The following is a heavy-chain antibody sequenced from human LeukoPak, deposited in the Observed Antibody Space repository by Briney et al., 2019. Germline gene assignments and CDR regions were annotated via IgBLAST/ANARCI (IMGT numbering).Heavy chain of an antibody. D-gene: IGHD1-26*01. J-gene: IGHJ4*02. V-gene: IGHV4-61*10. Sequence: SETLSLTCTVSGGSISSGSAYWNWIRQPAGKGLEWIGHIYATKNTNYSPSLKSRVNMSADTSKNQFSLKLSSVTAADTAVYYCARGSGTHDYSGSYYLGYWGQGTLVTVSS. CDR2: IYATKNT. CDR3: ARGSGTHDYSGSYYLGY. CDR1: GGSISSGSAY.